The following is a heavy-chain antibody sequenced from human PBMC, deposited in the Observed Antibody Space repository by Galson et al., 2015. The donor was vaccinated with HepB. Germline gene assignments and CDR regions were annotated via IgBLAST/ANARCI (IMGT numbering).Heavy chain of an antibody. J-gene: IGHJ6*02. CDR3: ARELLVDYYYGMDV. CDR2: ISYDGSNK. V-gene: IGHV3-30-3*01. D-gene: IGHD2-15*01. Sequence: SLRLSCAASGFTFSSYAMHWVRQAPGKGLEWVAVISYDGSNKYYADSVKGRFTISRDNSKNTLYLQMNSLRAEDTAVYYCARELLVDYYYGMDVWGQGTTVTVSS. CDR1: GFTFSSYA.